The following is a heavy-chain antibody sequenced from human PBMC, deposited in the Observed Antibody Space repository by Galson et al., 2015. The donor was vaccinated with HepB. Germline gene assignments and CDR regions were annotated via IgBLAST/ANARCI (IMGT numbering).Heavy chain of an antibody. CDR2: ISYDGTSK. Sequence: SCKASAYTFSTYAIHWVRQAPGQGLEWVAVISYDGTSKYYADSVKGRFTISRDDSRNTLYLQMSSLRLEDTAVYYCAFFYHGSSGYYGSGAAVVRAFDVWGRGTMVTISS. CDR3: AFFYHGSSGYYGSGAAVVRAFDV. J-gene: IGHJ3*01. D-gene: IGHD3-9*01. CDR1: AYTFSTYA. V-gene: IGHV3-30*04.